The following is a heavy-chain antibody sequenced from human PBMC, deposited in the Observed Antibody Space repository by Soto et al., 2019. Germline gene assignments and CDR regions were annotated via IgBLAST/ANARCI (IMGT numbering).Heavy chain of an antibody. D-gene: IGHD2-21*02. V-gene: IGHV3-23*01. CDR1: GFTFSIYA. J-gene: IGHJ4*02. Sequence: EVQLLESGGGLVQPGASLRLSCAASGFTFSIYAMMWVHQPPGKGQEWVAGMTGSGGDIRYADSVKGRFTISKDNSKNTLYLQMNSLRAEDTAMYYCAKDAVYGDGLWLAANWGQGTLVTVSS. CDR2: MTGSGGDI. CDR3: AKDAVYGDGLWLAAN.